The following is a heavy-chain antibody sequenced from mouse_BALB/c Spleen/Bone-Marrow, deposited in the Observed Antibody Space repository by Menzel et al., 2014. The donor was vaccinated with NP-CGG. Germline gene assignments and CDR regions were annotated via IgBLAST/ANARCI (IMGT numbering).Heavy chain of an antibody. CDR3: ARSSPTTWAMDY. Sequence: QVQLKEPGPGLVAPSQSLSITCTVSGFSLTSYGVHWVRQPPGRGLEWLVVIWSDGSTTYNSALKSRLSISKDNSKSQVFLKMNSLQTDDTAMYYCARSSPTTWAMDYWGQGTSVTVSS. CDR1: GFSLTSYG. CDR2: IWSDGST. D-gene: IGHD2-12*01. J-gene: IGHJ4*01. V-gene: IGHV2-6*02.